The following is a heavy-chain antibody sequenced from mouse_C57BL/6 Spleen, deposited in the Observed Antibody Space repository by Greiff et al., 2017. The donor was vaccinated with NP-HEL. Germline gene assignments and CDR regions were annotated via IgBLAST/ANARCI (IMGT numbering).Heavy chain of an antibody. J-gene: IGHJ4*01. CDR3: TTYYYGSGYAMDY. CDR2: IDPEDGDT. V-gene: IGHV14-1*01. CDR1: GFNIKDYY. Sequence: EVQLQQSGAELVRPGASVKLSCTASGFNIKDYYMHWVKQRPEQGLEWIGRIDPEDGDTEYAPKFQGKATMTAGTSSHTAYLQLSSLTSEDPAVYYSTTYYYGSGYAMDYWGQKTSLTASS. D-gene: IGHD1-1*01.